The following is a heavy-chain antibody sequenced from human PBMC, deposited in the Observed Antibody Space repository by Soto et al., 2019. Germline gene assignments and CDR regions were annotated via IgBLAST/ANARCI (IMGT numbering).Heavy chain of an antibody. CDR3: AKDRDPGETTDGGEYFDY. CDR2: FSWNSGNI. D-gene: IGHD3-16*01. Sequence: EVHLVESGGGLVQPGGSLRLSCAASGFTFDDYAMHWVPQAPGKGLEWVAGFSWNSGNIGYADSVKGRFTISRDNAKNSLYLQMNSLRPDDTALYYCAKDRDPGETTDGGEYFDYWGQGTLVTVSS. CDR1: GFTFDDYA. J-gene: IGHJ4*02. V-gene: IGHV3-9*01.